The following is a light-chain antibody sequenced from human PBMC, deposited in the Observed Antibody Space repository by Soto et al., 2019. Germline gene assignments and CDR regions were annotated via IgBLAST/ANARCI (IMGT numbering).Light chain of an antibody. CDR3: SSYTSSSTL. CDR1: SSDVGGYNY. V-gene: IGLV2-14*01. Sequence: QSVLTQPASVSVSPGQSITISCTGTSSDVGGYNYVSWYQQHPGKAPKLMIYEVSNRPSGVSNRFSGSKSGNTASLTISGLQAEDEADYYCSSYTSSSTLLGTGTKVTVL. J-gene: IGLJ1*01. CDR2: EVS.